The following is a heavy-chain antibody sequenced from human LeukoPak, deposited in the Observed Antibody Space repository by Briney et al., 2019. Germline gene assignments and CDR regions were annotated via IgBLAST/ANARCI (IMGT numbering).Heavy chain of an antibody. J-gene: IGHJ4*02. Sequence: GGSLRLSCAASGFTFSSYAMTWVRQAPGKGLEWVAVIWYDGGNKYYADSVNGRFTISRNNYKNTLYLQMNRLRAEDTAVYYCARVAYYYDTSGHTMYYFDYWGQGTLVTVSS. D-gene: IGHD3-22*01. CDR3: ARVAYYYDTSGHTMYYFDY. CDR2: IWYDGGNK. V-gene: IGHV3-33*08. CDR1: GFTFSSYA.